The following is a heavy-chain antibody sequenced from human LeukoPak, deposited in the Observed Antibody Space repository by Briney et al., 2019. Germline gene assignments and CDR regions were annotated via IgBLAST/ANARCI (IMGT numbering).Heavy chain of an antibody. Sequence: SETLSLTCTVSGGSISSGSYYWRWIRQPAGKGLEWIGRIYTSGSTNYNPSLKSRVTISVDTSKNQFSLKLSSVTAADTAVYYCARLGRYTGPWGQGTLVTVSS. J-gene: IGHJ5*02. CDR1: GGSISSGSYY. V-gene: IGHV4-61*02. D-gene: IGHD3-10*01. CDR3: ARLGRYTGP. CDR2: IYTSGST.